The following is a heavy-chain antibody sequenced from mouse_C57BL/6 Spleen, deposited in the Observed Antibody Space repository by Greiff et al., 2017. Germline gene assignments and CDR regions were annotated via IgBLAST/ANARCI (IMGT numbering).Heavy chain of an antibody. CDR3: ANAYDVGSWFAC. Sequence: QVQLQQPGPELVKPGASVKLSCKASGYTFTSYWMHWVKQRPGQGLEWIGNINPSNGGTNYNEKFKSKATLPVDQSSSTAYMQLSSLTSEDSAVYYCANAYDVGSWFACWGQGTLVTVSA. J-gene: IGHJ3*01. V-gene: IGHV1-53*01. CDR2: INPSNGGT. D-gene: IGHD2-2*01. CDR1: GYTFTSYW.